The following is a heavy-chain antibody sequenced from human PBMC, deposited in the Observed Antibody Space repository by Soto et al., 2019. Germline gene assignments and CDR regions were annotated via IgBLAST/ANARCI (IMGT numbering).Heavy chain of an antibody. D-gene: IGHD6-13*01. CDR2: IYHSGST. CDR3: ARTSSSSRYDAYDI. J-gene: IGHJ3*02. Sequence: SETLSLTCAFSGGSISSGGYSWSWIRQPPGKGLEWIGYIYHSGSTYYNPSLKSRVTISVDRSKNQFSLKLSSVTAADTAVYYCARTSSSSRYDAYDIWGQGTMVTVSS. CDR1: GGSISSGGYS. V-gene: IGHV4-30-2*01.